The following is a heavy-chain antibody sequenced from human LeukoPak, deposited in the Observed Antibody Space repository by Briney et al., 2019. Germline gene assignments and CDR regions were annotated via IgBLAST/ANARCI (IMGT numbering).Heavy chain of an antibody. Sequence: GGSLRLSCAASGFSSSNFWMTWVRHRPGKGPEWLATIRQDGGDKWYVDSVRGRFTISRDNAKNSLYLQMNSLRPEDTAVYYCARYFDNTAYSWRRFDYWGQGVLVTVSS. V-gene: IGHV3-7*01. CDR3: ARYFDNTAYSWRRFDY. J-gene: IGHJ4*02. D-gene: IGHD2-21*02. CDR1: GFSSSNFW. CDR2: IRQDGGDK.